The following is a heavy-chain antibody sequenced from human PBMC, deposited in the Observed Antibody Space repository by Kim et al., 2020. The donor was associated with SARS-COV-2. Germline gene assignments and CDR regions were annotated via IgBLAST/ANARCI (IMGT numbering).Heavy chain of an antibody. CDR1: GYTFTSYG. D-gene: IGHD3-10*01. CDR3: ARDGGGYGSGPNYYGMDV. CDR2: ISAYNGNT. Sequence: ASVKVSCKASGYTFTSYGISWVRQAPGQGLEWMGWISAYNGNTNYAQKLQGRVTMTTDTSTSTAYMELRSLRSDDTAVYYCARDGGGYGSGPNYYGMDVWGQGTTVTVSS. J-gene: IGHJ6*02. V-gene: IGHV1-18*04.